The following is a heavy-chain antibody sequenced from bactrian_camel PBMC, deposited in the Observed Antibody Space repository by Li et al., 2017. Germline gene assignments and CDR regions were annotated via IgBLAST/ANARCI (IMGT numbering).Heavy chain of an antibody. D-gene: IGHD6*01. J-gene: IGHJ4*01. CDR2: IDTQDIP. Sequence: VQLVESGGGSVQPGGSLKLSCAASGYTYSNYCMGWFRQAPGKEREEVAAIDTQDIPSYTDSVKGRFTISRDDAKNTMYLQMNNLQPEDTAMYYCAADVGSMSGNCQPNYWGQGTQVTVS. V-gene: IGHV3S53*01. CDR3: AADVGSMSGNCQPNY. CDR1: GYTYSNYC.